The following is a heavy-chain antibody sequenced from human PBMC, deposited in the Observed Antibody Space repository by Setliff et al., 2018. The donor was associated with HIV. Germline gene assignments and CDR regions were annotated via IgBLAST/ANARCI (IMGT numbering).Heavy chain of an antibody. CDR1: GFTFGTYW. CDR3: ARGQTTGEY. CDR2: IKQDGSEE. D-gene: IGHD4-17*01. J-gene: IGHJ4*02. V-gene: IGHV3-7*01. Sequence: GGSLRLSCAASGFTFGTYWMIWVRQAPGKGLEWVAKIKQDGSEEYYVDSVKGRFTISRDNAKNSVYLQMNSLRVEDTAVYYCARGQTTGEYWGQGTLVTVSS.